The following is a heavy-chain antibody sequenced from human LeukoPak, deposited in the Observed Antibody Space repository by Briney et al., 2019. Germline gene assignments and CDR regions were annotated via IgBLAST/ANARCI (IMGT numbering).Heavy chain of an antibody. CDR1: GFSVSSTY. D-gene: IGHD2-2*01. Sequence: GGSLRLSCAASGFSVSSTYMSWVRQASGKGLEWVSVIYSGGSTYHADSVKGRFTISRDNSKNTLYLQMNSLRAEDTAVYYCQLLVPTPMSYHYYGMDVWGQGTTVAVSS. CDR2: IYSGGST. J-gene: IGHJ6*02. CDR3: QLLVPTPMSYHYYGMDV. V-gene: IGHV3-66*01.